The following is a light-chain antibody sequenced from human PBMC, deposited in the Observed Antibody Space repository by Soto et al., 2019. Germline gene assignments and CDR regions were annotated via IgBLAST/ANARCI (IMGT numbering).Light chain of an antibody. CDR1: QAIRND. CDR3: LQHNVFPRT. Sequence: SPYALSSAVGDMFSSSCRASQAIRNDLAWYQQKPGRAPKRLIYGSSSLQSGVPSRFSGRGSGTEFTLTVSSLQPEDFATYYCLQHNVFPRTFGQGT. V-gene: IGKV1-17*01. CDR2: GSS. J-gene: IGKJ1*01.